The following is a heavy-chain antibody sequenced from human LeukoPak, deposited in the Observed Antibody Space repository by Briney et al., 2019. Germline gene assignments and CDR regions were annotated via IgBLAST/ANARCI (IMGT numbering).Heavy chain of an antibody. V-gene: IGHV3-7*01. D-gene: IGHD1-26*01. Sequence: GGSLRLSCAASGFTFSSYWMGWVRQAPGKRLEWVANMNIDGSEKYYADSAKGRFTISRDNARNSVYLQMNSLRVEDTAVYFCARDPVEWELLLDYWGQGTLVTVSS. CDR2: MNIDGSEK. CDR1: GFTFSSYW. CDR3: ARDPVEWELLLDY. J-gene: IGHJ4*02.